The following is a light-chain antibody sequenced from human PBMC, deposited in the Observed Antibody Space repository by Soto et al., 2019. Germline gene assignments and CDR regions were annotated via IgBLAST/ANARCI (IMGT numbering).Light chain of an antibody. CDR2: DVT. CDR3: SSYTSNTTPYV. J-gene: IGLJ1*01. CDR1: SSDVGAYNY. V-gene: IGLV2-14*01. Sequence: QSVLTQPASVSGSPVQSIAISCTGTSSDVGAYNYVSWYQQHPGKVPKLVIYDVTNRPSGVSDRFSGSKSGNTASLTISGLQAEDEADYYCSSYTSNTTPYVFGTGTRVTVL.